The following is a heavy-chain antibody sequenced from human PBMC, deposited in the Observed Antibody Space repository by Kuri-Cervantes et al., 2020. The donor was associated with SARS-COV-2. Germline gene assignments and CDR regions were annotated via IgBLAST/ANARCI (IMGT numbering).Heavy chain of an antibody. Sequence: GSLRLSCSVSGGSINNYYWSWIRQPPGKGLEWIGYFYSSGITNYDPSLKTRVTISADTSKNQLSLKLTSVTAADSAVYYCARDNTLFSGSGFDSWGPGALVTVSS. V-gene: IGHV4-59*01. CDR2: FYSSGIT. CDR1: GGSINNYY. J-gene: IGHJ4*02. D-gene: IGHD1-26*01. CDR3: ARDNTLFSGSGFDS.